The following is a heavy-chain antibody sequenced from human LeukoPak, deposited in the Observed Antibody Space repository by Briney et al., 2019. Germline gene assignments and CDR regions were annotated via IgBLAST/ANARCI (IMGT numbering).Heavy chain of an antibody. CDR3: ASPTKQDTVVDQYSGSTRHYYGMDV. J-gene: IGHJ6*02. CDR1: GYTFSNYD. D-gene: IGHD5-12*01. CDR2: MNHNSGNT. Sequence: ASVTVSCKASGYTFSNYDINWVRQAPGQGLEWMGWMNHNSGNTGSAQKFQGRFIMTRCTSISTAYMELTSLRSEDTAVYYCASPTKQDTVVDQYSGSTRHYYGMDVWGQGTTVIVSS. V-gene: IGHV1-8*01.